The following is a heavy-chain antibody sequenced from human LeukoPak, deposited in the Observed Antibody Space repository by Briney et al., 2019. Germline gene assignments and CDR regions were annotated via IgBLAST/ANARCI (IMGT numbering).Heavy chain of an antibody. D-gene: IGHD3-16*01. CDR3: ATGGGTFDY. CDR2: IKQDGSEK. J-gene: IGHJ4*02. Sequence: PGGSLRLSRARSRFSLEPHAMSWVRQAPGTRLEWVASIKQDGSEKHYVDSVKGRFTISRDNAKNSLYLQMNSLSAEDTAVYYCATGGGTFDYWGQGTLVTVSS. V-gene: IGHV3-7*01. CDR1: RFSLEPHA.